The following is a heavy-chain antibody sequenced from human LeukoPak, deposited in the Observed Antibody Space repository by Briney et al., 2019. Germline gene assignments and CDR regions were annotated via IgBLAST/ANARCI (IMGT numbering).Heavy chain of an antibody. CDR1: GFTFSDYY. CDR3: ARDPIYGDYVDY. Sequence: GGPLRLSCAASGFTFSDYYMSWIRKAPGKGLEWVSYISSSGSTIYYADSVKGRFTISRDNAKNSLYLQMNSLRAEDTAVYYCARDPIYGDYVDYWGQGTLVTVSS. J-gene: IGHJ4*02. V-gene: IGHV3-11*01. CDR2: ISSSGSTI. D-gene: IGHD4-17*01.